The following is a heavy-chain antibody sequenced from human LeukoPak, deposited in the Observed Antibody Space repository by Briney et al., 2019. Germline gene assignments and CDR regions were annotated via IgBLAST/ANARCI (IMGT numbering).Heavy chain of an antibody. Sequence: PSETLSLTCTVSGGSISSYYWSWIRQPPGKGLEWIGYIYYSGSTYYNPSLKSRVTISVDTSKNQFSLKLSSVTAADTAVYYCARAVVPAANFAFDIWGQGTMVTVSS. D-gene: IGHD2-2*01. CDR2: IYYSGST. V-gene: IGHV4-59*12. J-gene: IGHJ3*02. CDR3: ARAVVPAANFAFDI. CDR1: GGSISSYY.